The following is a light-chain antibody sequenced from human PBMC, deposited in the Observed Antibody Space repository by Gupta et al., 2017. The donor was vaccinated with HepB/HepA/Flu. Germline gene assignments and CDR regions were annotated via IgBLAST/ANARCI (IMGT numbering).Light chain of an antibody. V-gene: IGLV2-14*01. CDR3: SSYTSSSTQVV. CDR2: YVS. CDR1: SKDVGGYNY. Sequence: QSALTPPPTVSGSPGQLITISCTGTSKDVGGYNYFSWYQQHPSKAPKLMINYVSNRPSEVSNPFSGSKSGNTASLTISGLQAEDEADYYCSSYTSSSTQVVFGGGTKLTVL. J-gene: IGLJ2*01.